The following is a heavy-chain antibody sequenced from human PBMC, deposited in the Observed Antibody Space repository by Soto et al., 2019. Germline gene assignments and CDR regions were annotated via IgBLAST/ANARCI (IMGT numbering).Heavy chain of an antibody. J-gene: IGHJ4*02. D-gene: IGHD1-20*01. CDR3: AKDHNLDY. Sequence: EVQLLESGGGLVQPGGSLRLSCAASGFTFSSCAMSWVRQAPGKGLEWVSRITDSGGNTHYADSVKGRFTTSRDNSKNTLYLQMSSLRAGDTAVYYCAKDHNLDYWGQGTLVTVSS. V-gene: IGHV3-23*01. CDR2: ITDSGGNT. CDR1: GFTFSSCA.